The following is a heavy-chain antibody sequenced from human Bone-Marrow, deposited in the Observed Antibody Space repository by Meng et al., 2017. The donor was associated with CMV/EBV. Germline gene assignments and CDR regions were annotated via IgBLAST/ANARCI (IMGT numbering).Heavy chain of an antibody. Sequence: SVKVSCKASGGTFSSYAISWVRQAPGQGLEWMGGIIPIFGTANYAQKFQGRVTITTDESTSTAYMELSSLRSEDTAVYYCARVIPGDVVVPAARNYYYGKDVWGQGTTVTVSS. CDR2: IIPIFGTA. V-gene: IGHV1-69*05. J-gene: IGHJ6*02. CDR1: GGTFSSYA. D-gene: IGHD2-2*01. CDR3: ARVIPGDVVVPAARNYYYGKDV.